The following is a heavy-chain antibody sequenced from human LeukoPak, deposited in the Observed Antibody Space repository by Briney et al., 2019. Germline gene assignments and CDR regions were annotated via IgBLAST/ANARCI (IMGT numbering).Heavy chain of an antibody. CDR3: ARDGGYDFWSGYYQDY. Sequence: GGSLRLSCAASEFNFSNYATHWVRQAPGKGLEWVAVISYNGRHNYHADSVKGRFTISRDNSKNTLYLQMNSLRAEDTAVYYCARDGGYDFWSGYYQDYWGQGTLVTVSS. CDR1: EFNFSNYA. CDR2: ISYNGRHN. J-gene: IGHJ4*02. V-gene: IGHV3-30*04. D-gene: IGHD3-3*01.